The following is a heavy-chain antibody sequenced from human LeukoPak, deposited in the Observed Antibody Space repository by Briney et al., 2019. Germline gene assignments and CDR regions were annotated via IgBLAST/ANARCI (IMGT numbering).Heavy chain of an antibody. CDR3: ARAGAGAIVGPRVDY. Sequence: GGSLRLSCAASGFTFSSYAMHWVRQAPGKGLEWVAFISYDGSNKYYADSMKGRFTISRDNSKNTLYLQMNSLRAEDTAVYYCARAGAGAIVGPRVDYWGQGTLVTVPS. V-gene: IGHV3-30-3*01. J-gene: IGHJ4*02. D-gene: IGHD1-26*01. CDR1: GFTFSSYA. CDR2: ISYDGSNK.